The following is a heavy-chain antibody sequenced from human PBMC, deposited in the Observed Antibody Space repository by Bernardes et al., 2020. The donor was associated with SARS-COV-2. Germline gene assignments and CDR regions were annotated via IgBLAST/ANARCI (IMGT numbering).Heavy chain of an antibody. CDR2: IYYTGST. J-gene: IGHJ5*02. D-gene: IGHD4-4*01. CDR1: GGSISSYY. Sequence: SETLSLTCTVSGGSISSYYWNWIRQPPGKGLEWIGYIYYTGSTKYNPSLKSRVTISVDTSKNQFSLKLSSVTTADTAVYYCARDDGGNYAPWGQGTLVTVSS. CDR3: ARDDGGNYAP. V-gene: IGHV4-59*01.